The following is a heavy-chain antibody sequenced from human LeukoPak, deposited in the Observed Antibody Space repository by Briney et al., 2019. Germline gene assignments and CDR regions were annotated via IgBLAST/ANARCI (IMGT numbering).Heavy chain of an antibody. CDR2: IYSSGNT. V-gene: IGHV4-4*07. J-gene: IGHJ3*02. Sequence: SETLSLTCTVSGGSISNYYWSWVRQPAGKGLEWIGRIYSSGNTNYNPSLRSRVTMSVDTSKNQFSLKLSSVTAADTAVYYCARGLWLRAFDIRGQGTMVTVSS. CDR1: GGSISNYY. D-gene: IGHD3-16*01. CDR3: ARGLWLRAFDI.